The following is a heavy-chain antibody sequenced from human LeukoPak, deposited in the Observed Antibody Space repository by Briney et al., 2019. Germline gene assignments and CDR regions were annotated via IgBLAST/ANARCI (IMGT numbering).Heavy chain of an antibody. D-gene: IGHD3-3*01. V-gene: IGHV3-30*02. J-gene: IGHJ4*02. Sequence: SGGSLRLSCAASGFTFSSYGMHWVRQAPGKGLEWVAFIRYDGNNKYYADSVKGRFTISRDNSKNTLYLQMNSLRAEDTAVYYCAKGPITIFGVVHFDYWDQGTLVTVSS. CDR3: AKGPITIFGVVHFDY. CDR1: GFTFSSYG. CDR2: IRYDGNNK.